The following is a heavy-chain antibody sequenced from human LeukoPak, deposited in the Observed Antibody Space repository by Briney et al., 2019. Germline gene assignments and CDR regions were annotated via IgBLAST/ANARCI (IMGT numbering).Heavy chain of an antibody. CDR3: ARGFRGWYAEGFDY. J-gene: IGHJ4*02. Sequence: GGSLRLSCAASGFTFSSYWMGWVRQAPRKGLEWVANIKQDGSEKYYVDSVKGRFTISRDNAKNSLYLQMNSLRAEDTAVYYCARGFRGWYAEGFDYWGQGTLVTVSS. V-gene: IGHV3-7*01. CDR1: GFTFSSYW. D-gene: IGHD6-19*01. CDR2: IKQDGSEK.